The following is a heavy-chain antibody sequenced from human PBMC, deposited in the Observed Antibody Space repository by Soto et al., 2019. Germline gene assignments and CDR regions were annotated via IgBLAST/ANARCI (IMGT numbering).Heavy chain of an antibody. V-gene: IGHV3-48*03. D-gene: IGHD1-20*01. CDR1: LFVFKNYE. CDR3: ARDIDNRDYYYGLDV. J-gene: IGHJ6*02. Sequence: GGSLRLSCVASLFVFKNYEMNWVRQAPGKGLEWISYISNSGNTIYVADSMRGRLTISRDNAKNSLFLQMNSLRADDTAVYYCARDIDNRDYYYGLDVWGQGTTVTVSS. CDR2: ISNSGNTI.